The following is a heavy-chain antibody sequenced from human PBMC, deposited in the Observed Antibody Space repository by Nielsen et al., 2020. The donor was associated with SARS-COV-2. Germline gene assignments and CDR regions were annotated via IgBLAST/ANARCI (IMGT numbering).Heavy chain of an antibody. V-gene: IGHV3-23*01. CDR2: ISGSGGST. J-gene: IGHJ6*02. D-gene: IGHD6-13*01. CDR3: AKDGEQQLVIYRNYYYGMDV. Sequence: WIRQPPWQGLEWVSAISGSGGSTYYADSVKGWFTISRDNSKNTLYLQMNSLRAEDTAVYYCAKDGEQQLVIYRNYYYGMDVWGQGTTVTVSS.